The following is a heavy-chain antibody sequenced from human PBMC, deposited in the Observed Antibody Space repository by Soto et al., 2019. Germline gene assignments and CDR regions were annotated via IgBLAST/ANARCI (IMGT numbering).Heavy chain of an antibody. J-gene: IGHJ4*02. CDR2: INHSGST. CDR3: ARESFPRGEMAPGSGSYHY. CDR1: GGSFSGYY. D-gene: IGHD3-10*01. Sequence: SDTLSLTCAVYGGSFSGYYWSWIRQPPGKGLEWIGEINHSGSTNYNPSLKSRVTISVDTSKNQFSLKLSSVTAADTAVYYCARESFPRGEMAPGSGSYHYWGQGTLVTVSS. V-gene: IGHV4-34*01.